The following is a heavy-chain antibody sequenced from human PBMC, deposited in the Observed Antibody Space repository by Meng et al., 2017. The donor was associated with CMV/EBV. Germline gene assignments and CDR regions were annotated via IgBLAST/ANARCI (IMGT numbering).Heavy chain of an antibody. CDR3: AREEYCSSTSCSPQFGYYYYYGMDV. Sequence: ASVKVSCKASGYTFTGYYMHWVRQAPGQGLEWMGWINPNSGGTNYAQKFQGRVTMTRDTSISTAYMELSRLRSDDTAVYYRAREEYCSSTSCSPQFGYYYYYGMDVWGQGTTVTVSS. CDR1: GYTFTGYY. J-gene: IGHJ6*02. V-gene: IGHV1-2*02. D-gene: IGHD2-2*01. CDR2: INPNSGGT.